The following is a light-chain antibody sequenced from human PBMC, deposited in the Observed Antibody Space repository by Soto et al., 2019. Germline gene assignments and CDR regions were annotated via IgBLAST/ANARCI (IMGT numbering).Light chain of an antibody. Sequence: QLVLTQPPSASGTPGQRVTISCSGSTSNIGTRPVNWYQQLPGTAPKLIIYSSSQRPSGVPDRFSGSKSGTSASLAISGLQSEDEANYYCAAWDDSVNGPVFGGGTKLTVL. J-gene: IGLJ3*02. CDR2: SSS. CDR1: TSNIGTRP. V-gene: IGLV1-44*01. CDR3: AAWDDSVNGPV.